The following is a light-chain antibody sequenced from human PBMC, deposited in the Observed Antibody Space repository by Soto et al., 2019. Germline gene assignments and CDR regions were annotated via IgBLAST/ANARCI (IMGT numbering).Light chain of an antibody. CDR2: VAS. CDR3: LQYDSYPYS. V-gene: IGKV1-5*01. J-gene: IGKJ2*01. CDR1: QAPGGF. Sequence: DIQVTQSPSTLSASVGDRVTITCRASQAPGGFLAWFQQKPGKAPKLLIYVASNLQTGVPRRFSGSQTGTEHTLTVSGLQPDDYASYFCLQYDSYPYSFGQGIKVEIK.